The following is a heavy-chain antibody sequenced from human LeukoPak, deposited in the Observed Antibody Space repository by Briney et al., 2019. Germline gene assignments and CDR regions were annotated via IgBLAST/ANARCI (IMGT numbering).Heavy chain of an antibody. CDR2: IYYSGST. D-gene: IGHD6-13*01. Sequence: PSETLSLTCTVSGGSISSYYWSWIRQPPGKGLEWIGYIYYSGSTNYNPSLKSRVTISVDTSKNQFSLKLSSVTAADTAVYYCARHGRGKQQLGHFDYWGQGTLVTVSS. V-gene: IGHV4-59*08. CDR1: GGSISSYY. J-gene: IGHJ4*02. CDR3: ARHGRGKQQLGHFDY.